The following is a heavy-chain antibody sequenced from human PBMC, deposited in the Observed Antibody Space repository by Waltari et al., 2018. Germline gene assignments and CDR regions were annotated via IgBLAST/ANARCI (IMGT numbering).Heavy chain of an antibody. D-gene: IGHD4-4*01. CDR3: ARGYSNYPFPLYYYYGMDV. V-gene: IGHV4-34*01. CDR1: GGSFSGYY. J-gene: IGHJ6*02. CDR2: INHSGST. Sequence: QVQLQQWGAGLLKPSETLSLTCAVYGGSFSGYYWSWIRQPQGKGLEWIGEINHSGSTNYNPSLKSRVTISVDTSKNQFSLKLSSVTAADTAVYYCARGYSNYPFPLYYYYGMDVWGQGTTVTVSS.